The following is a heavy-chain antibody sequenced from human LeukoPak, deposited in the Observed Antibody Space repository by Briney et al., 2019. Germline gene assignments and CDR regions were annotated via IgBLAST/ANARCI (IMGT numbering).Heavy chain of an antibody. CDR3: ARTYSGRNRDAFDI. D-gene: IGHD1-26*01. CDR1: GGSISSTSYY. J-gene: IGHJ3*02. V-gene: IGHV4-39*01. CDR2: IHFRGST. Sequence: SETLSLTCTVSGGSISSTSYYWGWVRQPPGKGLEWIGSIHFRGSTNYNPSLKSRVTISVDTSKNQFFLKLNSVTAADTAVYYCARTYSGRNRDAFDIWGQGTMVTVSS.